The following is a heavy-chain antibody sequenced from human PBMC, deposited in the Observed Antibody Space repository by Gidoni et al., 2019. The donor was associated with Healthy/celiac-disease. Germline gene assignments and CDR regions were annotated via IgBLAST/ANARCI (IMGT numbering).Heavy chain of an antibody. CDR1: GYTFTSYA. CDR3: ARDRLSRMVRGVSWFDP. J-gene: IGHJ5*02. D-gene: IGHD3-10*01. CDR2: INAGNGNT. V-gene: IGHV1-3*01. Sequence: QVQLVQSGAEVKKPGASVKVSCKASGYTFTSYAMHWVRQAPGQRLEWMGWINAGNGNTKYSQKFQGRVTITRDTSASTAYMELSSLRSEDTAVYYCARDRLSRMVRGVSWFDPWGQGTLVTVSS.